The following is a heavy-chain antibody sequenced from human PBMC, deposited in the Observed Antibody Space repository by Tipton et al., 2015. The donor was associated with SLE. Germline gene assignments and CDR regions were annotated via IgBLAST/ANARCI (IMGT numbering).Heavy chain of an antibody. Sequence: SLRLSCAASGFTFSSYSMNWVRQAPGKGLEWVSSISSSSSYIYYADSVKGRFTISRDNAKNSLYLQMNSLRAEDTAVYYCARGVTFGGVITDYFDYWGQGTLVTVSS. J-gene: IGHJ4*02. CDR3: ARGVTFGGVITDYFDY. CDR1: GFTFSSYS. CDR2: ISSSSSYI. D-gene: IGHD3-16*02. V-gene: IGHV3-21*01.